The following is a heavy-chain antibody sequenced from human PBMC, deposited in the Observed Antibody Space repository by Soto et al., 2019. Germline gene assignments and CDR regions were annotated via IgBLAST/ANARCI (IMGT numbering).Heavy chain of an antibody. Sequence: QVQLVQSGAEVKKPGASVKVSCKASGYTFTSYDINWVRQATGQGLEWMGWMNPKSGNTGYAQTFHGRVTMTRNTSISTAYMELSSLSSGDTAVYYCATSLQRSPRIGPWGQGTLVTVSS. CDR1: GYTFTSYD. CDR2: MNPKSGNT. CDR3: ATSLQRSPRIGP. J-gene: IGHJ5*02. V-gene: IGHV1-8*01. D-gene: IGHD3-16*01.